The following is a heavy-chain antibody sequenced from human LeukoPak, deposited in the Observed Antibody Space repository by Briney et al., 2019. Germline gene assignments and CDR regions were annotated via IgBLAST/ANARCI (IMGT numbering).Heavy chain of an antibody. D-gene: IGHD5-18*01. J-gene: IGHJ4*02. CDR2: IWYDGSNK. Sequence: PGGSLRLSCAASGFTFSSYGMHWVRQAPGKGLEWVAVIWYDGSNKYYADSVKGRFTISRDNSKNTLYLQMNSLRAEDTAVYYCARDADGYSRLFDYWGQGTLVTVSS. V-gene: IGHV3-33*01. CDR1: GFTFSSYG. CDR3: ARDADGYSRLFDY.